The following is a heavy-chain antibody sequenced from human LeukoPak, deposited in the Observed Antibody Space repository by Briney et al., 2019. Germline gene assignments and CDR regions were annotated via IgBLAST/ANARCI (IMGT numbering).Heavy chain of an antibody. CDR2: IIPIFGTP. J-gene: IGHJ6*03. Sequence: SVKVSCKASGGTFSNYAISWVRQAPGQGLEWMGGIIPIFGTPNYALKFQGRVTITADESTSTVYMELSSLRSEDTAVYYYATRNKQYRVFYYYMDVWGKGTTVTVSS. D-gene: IGHD1/OR15-1a*01. V-gene: IGHV1-69*13. CDR1: GGTFSNYA. CDR3: ATRNKQYRVFYYYMDV.